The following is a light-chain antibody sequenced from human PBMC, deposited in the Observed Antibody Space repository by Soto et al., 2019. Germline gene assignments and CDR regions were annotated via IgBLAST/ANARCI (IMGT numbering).Light chain of an antibody. CDR3: QQYDNLPLT. J-gene: IGKJ4*01. CDR2: GAS. V-gene: IGKV1-33*01. Sequence: DIQMTQSPSSLSSSVGDRVTITCQASHDIRNFLNWYHQKPGKAPKLLIFGASKLAEGVPSRFSGSGSGTDFTFSITSLQPEDIGTYHCQQYDNLPLTFGGGTKVEIK. CDR1: HDIRNF.